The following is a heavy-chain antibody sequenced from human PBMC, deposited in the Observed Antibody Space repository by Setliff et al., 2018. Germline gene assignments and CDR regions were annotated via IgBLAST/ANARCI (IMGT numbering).Heavy chain of an antibody. CDR2: IFYSGRT. D-gene: IGHD3-16*01. CDR1: GASITNINYY. CDR3: ARLPNYVWGSPVDY. Sequence: SEPLSLTCTVSGASITNINYYWGLIRQPPGKGLEWIGSIFYSGRTFYNPSLKSRVTISVDTSKNQFSLTLSSVTAADTAVYYCARLPNYVWGSPVDYWGQGTLVTVSS. J-gene: IGHJ4*02. V-gene: IGHV4-39*01.